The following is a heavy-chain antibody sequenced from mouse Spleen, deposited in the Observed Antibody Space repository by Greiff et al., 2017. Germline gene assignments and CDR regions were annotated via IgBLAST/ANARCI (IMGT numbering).Heavy chain of an antibody. CDR1: GFTFTNYW. Sequence: EVQGVESGGGLVQPGGSMKLSCVASGFTFTNYWMNWVRQSPGKGLEWVGQIRPKSDNYTTHYAESVKGRFTISSDDSKSSVYLQMNNLRAEDTGICSCTNIYYYGKGYWGQGTTLTVSS. D-gene: IGHD1-1*01. J-gene: IGHJ2*01. CDR3: TNIYYYGKGY. V-gene: IGHV6-3*01. CDR2: IRPKSDNYTT.